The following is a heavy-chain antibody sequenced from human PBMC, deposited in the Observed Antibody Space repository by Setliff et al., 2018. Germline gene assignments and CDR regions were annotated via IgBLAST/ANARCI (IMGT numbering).Heavy chain of an antibody. Sequence: ASVKVSCKASGYIFTDCYMHWVRQAPGQELGWMGRINPNSGGTNYAQKFQGRVTMTRDTSISTAYMELSALRSDDTAVYYCAGRFSSGNYNNLGYWGQGALVTVSS. CDR2: INPNSGGT. D-gene: IGHD3-10*01. CDR1: GYIFTDCY. V-gene: IGHV1-2*06. J-gene: IGHJ4*02. CDR3: AGRFSSGNYNNLGY.